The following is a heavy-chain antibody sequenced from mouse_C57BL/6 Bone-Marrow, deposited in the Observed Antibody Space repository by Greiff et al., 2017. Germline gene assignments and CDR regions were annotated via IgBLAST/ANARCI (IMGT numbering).Heavy chain of an antibody. CDR1: GFTFTDYY. CDR2: IRNKANGYTT. CDR3: ARSYYCGSSPEC. Sequence: EVQLVESGGGLVQPGGSLSLSCAASGFTFTDYYMSWVRQPPGKALEWLGFIRNKANGYTTEYSASVKGRFTISRDNSQSILYLQMIALRAEDSATYYCARSYYCGSSPECWGQGTTLTVSS. V-gene: IGHV7-3*01. J-gene: IGHJ2*01. D-gene: IGHD1-1*01.